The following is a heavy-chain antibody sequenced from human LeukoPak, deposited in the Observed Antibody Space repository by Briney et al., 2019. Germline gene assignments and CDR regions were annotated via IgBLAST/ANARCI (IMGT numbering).Heavy chain of an antibody. CDR1: GFTVSSSY. CDR3: AAYSGDYGGNLYFFDY. J-gene: IGHJ4*02. CDR2: LYSGGDR. V-gene: IGHV3-53*01. D-gene: IGHD4-23*01. Sequence: PGGFLRLSCVASGFTVSSSYMSWVRQAPGKGLEFLSVLYSGGDRYYGDSVRGRFTISRDNSKNMLYLQMDSLGAEDTAIYYCAAYSGDYGGNLYFFDYWGQGTLVTVSS.